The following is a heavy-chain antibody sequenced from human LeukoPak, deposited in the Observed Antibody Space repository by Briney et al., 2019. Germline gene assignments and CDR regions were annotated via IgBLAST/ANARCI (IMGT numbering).Heavy chain of an antibody. Sequence: GGTLRLSCAASGFTFDDYARQWGGQAPGKGREGVSGLSWSSGSIGYADSVRGRFTISRDNAKNSLYLQMNRLRAEDTALYYCAQDKPLLCFGASVTWGPGTPVTASP. D-gene: IGHD3-10*01. CDR2: LSWSSGSI. J-gene: IGHJ5*02. V-gene: IGHV3-9*01. CDR1: GFTFDDYA. CDR3: AQDKPLLCFGASVT.